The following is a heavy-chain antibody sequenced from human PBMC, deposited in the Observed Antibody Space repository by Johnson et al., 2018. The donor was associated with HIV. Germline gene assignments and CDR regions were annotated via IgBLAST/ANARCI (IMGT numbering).Heavy chain of an antibody. J-gene: IGHJ3*02. CDR3: ARGKTFDI. CDR2: IGGSGGTT. V-gene: IGHV3-66*02. CDR1: GFSVSSNY. Sequence: VQLVESGGGVVQPGGSLRLSCSASGFSVSSNYMTWVRQAPGRGLEWVSTIGGSGGTTYYADSVKGRFTISRDNSKNTLYLQMNSLRAEDTAVYYCARGKTFDIWGQGTLVTVSS.